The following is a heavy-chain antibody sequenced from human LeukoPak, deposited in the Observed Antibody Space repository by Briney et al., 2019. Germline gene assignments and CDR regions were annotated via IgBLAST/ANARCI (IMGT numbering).Heavy chain of an antibody. D-gene: IGHD6-13*01. Sequence: SETLSLTCTVSGGSISSGDYYWSWIRQPPGKGLEWIGYIYYSGSTYYNPSLKSRVTISVDTSKNQFSLKLSSVTAADTAGYYCARGLIAADGTFDYWGQGTLVTVSS. CDR2: IYYSGST. CDR1: GGSISSGDYY. CDR3: ARGLIAADGTFDY. V-gene: IGHV4-30-4*08. J-gene: IGHJ4*02.